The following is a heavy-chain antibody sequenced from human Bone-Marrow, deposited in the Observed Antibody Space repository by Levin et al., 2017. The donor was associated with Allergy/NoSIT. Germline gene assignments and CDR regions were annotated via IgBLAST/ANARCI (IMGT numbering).Heavy chain of an antibody. CDR3: ARGPSLDY. CDR1: GFTFSNYS. CDR2: ITSSGNYI. V-gene: IGHV3-21*01. Sequence: GGSLRLSCIASGFTFSNYSMNWVRQAPGKGLEWVSSITSSGNYIYYADSVKGRFTISRDSAKNSLYLHMNSLRVEDAAVYYCARGPSLDYWGQGTPVTVSS. J-gene: IGHJ4*02.